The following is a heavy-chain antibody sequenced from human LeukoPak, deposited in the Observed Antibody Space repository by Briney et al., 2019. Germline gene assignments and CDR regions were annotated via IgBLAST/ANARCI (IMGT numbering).Heavy chain of an antibody. J-gene: IGHJ6*03. CDR1: GGSFSGYY. Sequence: SSETLSLTCAVYGGSFSGYYWSWIRQPPGKGLEWIGEINHSGSTNYNPSLKSRVTISVDTSKNQFSLKLSSVTAADTAVYYCARDYGDYFYYYYMDVWGKGTTVTVSS. D-gene: IGHD4-17*01. CDR3: ARDYGDYFYYYYMDV. V-gene: IGHV4-34*01. CDR2: INHSGST.